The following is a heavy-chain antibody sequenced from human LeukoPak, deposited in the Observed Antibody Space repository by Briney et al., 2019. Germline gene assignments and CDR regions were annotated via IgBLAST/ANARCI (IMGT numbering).Heavy chain of an antibody. Sequence: KASETLSLTCTVSGGSISSSSYYWGWIRQPPGKGLEWFGSIYYSGSTYYNPSLKSRVTISVDTSKNQFSLKLSSLTATVTAVYYCANHFPDYGSGSYRAFDIWGQGTMVTVSS. CDR1: GGSISSSSYY. CDR2: IYYSGST. J-gene: IGHJ3*02. CDR3: ANHFPDYGSGSYRAFDI. D-gene: IGHD3-10*01. V-gene: IGHV4-39*01.